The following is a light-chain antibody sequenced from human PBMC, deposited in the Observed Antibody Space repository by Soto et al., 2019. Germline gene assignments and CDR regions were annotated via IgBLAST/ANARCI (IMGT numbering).Light chain of an antibody. V-gene: IGKV3-15*01. CDR2: DTS. CDR1: QGIGDT. CDR3: QRYNNWPLT. Sequence: VVTTQSPGTLSVSPRARPTLSWRTSQGIGDTLAWYQHKPCQTPRLLIYDTSTRATGVPARFSGSRSGPEFTLTISSLQPEDFAVYYCQRYNNWPLTFGGGTNVEI. J-gene: IGKJ4*01.